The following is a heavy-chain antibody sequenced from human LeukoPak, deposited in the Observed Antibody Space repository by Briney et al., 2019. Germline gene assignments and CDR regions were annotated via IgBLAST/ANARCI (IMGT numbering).Heavy chain of an antibody. V-gene: IGHV4-34*01. CDR1: GGSFSGYY. Sequence: SETLSLTCAVYGGSFSGYYWSWIRQPPGNGLEWIGEINHSGSTNYNPSLKSRVTISVDTSKNQFSLRLSSVTAADTAVYYCARAHPYYMDVWGKGTTVTVSS. J-gene: IGHJ6*03. CDR2: INHSGST. CDR3: ARAHPYYMDV.